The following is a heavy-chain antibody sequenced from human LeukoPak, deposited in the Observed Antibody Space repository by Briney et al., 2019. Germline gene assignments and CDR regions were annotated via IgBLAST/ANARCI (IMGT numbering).Heavy chain of an antibody. V-gene: IGHV3-30*02. D-gene: IGHD4-17*01. CDR1: GFTFSSYG. CDR3: AKVAYGDSQFRRYFNL. J-gene: IGHJ2*01. Sequence: GGSLRLSCAASGFTFSSYGVHWVRQAPGKGLEWVAFIRYDGSNKYYADSVKGRFTISRDNSKNTLYLQMNSLRAEDTAVYYCAKVAYGDSQFRRYFNLWGRGTLVTVSS. CDR2: IRYDGSNK.